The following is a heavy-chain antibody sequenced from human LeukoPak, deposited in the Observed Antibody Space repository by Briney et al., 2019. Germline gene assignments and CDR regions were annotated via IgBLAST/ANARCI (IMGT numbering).Heavy chain of an antibody. CDR2: IYPCDSDS. J-gene: IGHJ6*04. D-gene: IGHD3-10*01. CDR3: ARHRRVSVRGVRPQYMDV. V-gene: IGHV5-51*01. CDR1: GYIFISYW. Sequence: GESLKISFMGSGYIFISYWIGWVRQMPGKGLDGMGIIYPCDSDSKYSPSFQGRLTISADKPIRNAYLQWSSLKASDTAMYYCARHRRVSVRGVRPQYMDVWGKGTTVTVSS.